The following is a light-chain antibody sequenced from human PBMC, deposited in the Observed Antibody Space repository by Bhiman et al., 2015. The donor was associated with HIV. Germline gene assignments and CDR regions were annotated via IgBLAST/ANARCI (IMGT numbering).Light chain of an antibody. J-gene: IGLJ1*01. CDR1: SSNIGAGYD. CDR2: GDS. Sequence: QSVLTQPPSVSGAPGQRVTISCTGSSSNIGAGYDVHWYQHLPGTAPKLLIYGDSNRPSGIPDRFSGSKSGTSATLGITGLQTGDEADYYCGTWDRSLSAGGVFGTGTKVT. V-gene: IGLV1-50*01. CDR3: GTWDRSLSAGGV.